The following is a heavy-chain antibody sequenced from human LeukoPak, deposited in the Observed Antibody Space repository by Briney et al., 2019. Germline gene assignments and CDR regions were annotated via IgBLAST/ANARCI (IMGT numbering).Heavy chain of an antibody. CDR1: GFTFSSYV. D-gene: IGHD2-2*01. V-gene: IGHV3-23*01. CDR2: IIGGGDYT. J-gene: IGHJ4*02. Sequence: AGSLTLTCAASGFTFSSYVMNWVRQAPAKGLAWVSTIIGGGDYTYYVDSVEGRFTISRDNSKNTLYPQVNSLRAEDTAVYYCAKGIYTSTSYYDSWGQGTLVTVSS. CDR3: AKGIYTSTSYYDS.